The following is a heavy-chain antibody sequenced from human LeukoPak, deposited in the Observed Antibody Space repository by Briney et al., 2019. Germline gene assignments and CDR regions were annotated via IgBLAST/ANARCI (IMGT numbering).Heavy chain of an antibody. J-gene: IGHJ3*01. V-gene: IGHV4-4*02. CDR1: GGSISTNDW. CDR3: ARERQIAVVTGSTFDL. CDR2: IYHSGST. Sequence: KASETLSLTCTVSGGSISTNDWWSWVRQPPGKGLEWIGEIYHSGSTYSNPSLKSRVSISVDKSKNQFSLKLISVTAADTAVYYCARERQIAVVTGSTFDLWGPGALVIVSA. D-gene: IGHD1-14*01.